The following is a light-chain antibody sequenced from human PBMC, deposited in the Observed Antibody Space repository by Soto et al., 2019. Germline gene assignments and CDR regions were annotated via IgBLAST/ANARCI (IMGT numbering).Light chain of an antibody. V-gene: IGLV2-23*02. Sequence: QSVLTQPASVSGSPGQSITISCTGTNSDVGSYNFVSWYQQDPGKAPLLILYAVNKRPSGVSNRFSGSKSGDTASLTISGLQAEDEADYYCCSYETSYTYVFGSGTKVTVL. CDR2: AVN. CDR3: CSYETSYTYV. J-gene: IGLJ1*01. CDR1: NSDVGSYNF.